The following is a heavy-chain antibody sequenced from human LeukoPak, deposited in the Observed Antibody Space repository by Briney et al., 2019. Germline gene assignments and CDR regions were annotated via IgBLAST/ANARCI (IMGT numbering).Heavy chain of an antibody. Sequence: ASVKVSCKASGGTFSSYAISWVRKAPGQGLERMGGIIPIFGTANYAQKFQGRVTITTDDSTSTAYMELSSLRSEDTAVYYCARGSTGTTFSFDYWGQGTLVTVSS. CDR2: IIPIFGTA. J-gene: IGHJ4*02. D-gene: IGHD1-7*01. V-gene: IGHV1-69*05. CDR1: GGTFSSYA. CDR3: ARGSTGTTFSFDY.